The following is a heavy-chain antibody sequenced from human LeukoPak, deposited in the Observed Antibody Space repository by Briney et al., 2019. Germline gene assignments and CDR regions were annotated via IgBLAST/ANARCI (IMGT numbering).Heavy chain of an antibody. V-gene: IGHV3-30*01. J-gene: IGHJ5*02. CDR1: GFTFNSYA. CDR3: ARDDCSSTSCLNNWFDP. D-gene: IGHD2-2*01. Sequence: GGSLRLSCAASGFTFNSYAMSWVRQAPGKGLEWVAVISYDGSNKYYADSVKGRFTISRDNSKNTLYLQMNSLRAEDTAVYYCARDDCSSTSCLNNWFDPWGQGTLVTVSS. CDR2: ISYDGSNK.